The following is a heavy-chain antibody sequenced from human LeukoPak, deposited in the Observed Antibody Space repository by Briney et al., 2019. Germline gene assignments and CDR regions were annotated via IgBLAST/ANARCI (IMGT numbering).Heavy chain of an antibody. CDR2: IYHSGST. J-gene: IGHJ6*03. CDR1: GGSISSSNW. V-gene: IGHV4-4*02. Sequence: PSETLSLTCAVSGGSISSSNWWSWVRQPPGKGLEWIGEIYHSGSTNYTPSLKSRVTISVDKSKNQFSLKLSSVAAADTAVYYCARVVETFYYYMDVWGKGTTVTVSS. CDR3: ARVVETFYYYMDV.